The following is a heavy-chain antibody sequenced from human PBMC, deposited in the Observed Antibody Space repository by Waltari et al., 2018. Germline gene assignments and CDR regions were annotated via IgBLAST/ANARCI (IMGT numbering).Heavy chain of an antibody. V-gene: IGHV1-69*08. Sequence: QVQLVQSGAEVKKPGSSVKVSCKASGGTFSSYAISWVRQAPGQGLEWMGRIIPIVGTANYAQKFQGRVTITADKSTSTAYMELSSLRSEDTAVYYCASATHCGGDCYYYYGMDVWGQGTTVTVSS. CDR1: GGTFSSYA. J-gene: IGHJ6*02. CDR3: ASATHCGGDCYYYYGMDV. CDR2: IIPIVGTA. D-gene: IGHD2-21*01.